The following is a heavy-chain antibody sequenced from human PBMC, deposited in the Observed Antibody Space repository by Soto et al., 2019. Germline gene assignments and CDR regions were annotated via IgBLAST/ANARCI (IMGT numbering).Heavy chain of an antibody. Sequence: PSETLSLTCSVSGDSISSGDYYWSWMRQPPGKGLQWVGHVYYSGSTNYNPSLESRVTISVDTSKNQFSLKLRSVTAGDTAVYYCARVPVDTYMIYWSDPWGQGTLVTVS. CDR1: GDSISSGDYY. CDR3: ARVPVDTYMIYWSDP. J-gene: IGHJ5*02. V-gene: IGHV4-61*08. D-gene: IGHD5-18*01. CDR2: VYYSGST.